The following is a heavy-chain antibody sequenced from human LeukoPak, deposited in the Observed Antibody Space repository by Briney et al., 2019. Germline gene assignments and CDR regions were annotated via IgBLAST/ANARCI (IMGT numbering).Heavy chain of an antibody. J-gene: IGHJ4*02. V-gene: IGHV4-59*01. D-gene: IGHD3-22*01. CDR3: ARAVVLYYDGSGYSTRFDY. CDR2: IYYNGCT. CDR1: GVSISSYY. Sequence: SETLSLTCTVSGVSISSYYWSWIRQPPGKGLEWIGYIYYNGCTNYTPSLKSRVTISLDTSKNQFSLKLRSVTAADTAMYYCARAVVLYYDGSGYSTRFDYWGQGTLVTVSS.